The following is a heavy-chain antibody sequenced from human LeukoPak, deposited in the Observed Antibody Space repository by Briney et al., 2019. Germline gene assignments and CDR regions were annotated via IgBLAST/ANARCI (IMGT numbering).Heavy chain of an antibody. CDR1: GFSFNTYE. Sequence: RGSLRLSCAASGFSFNTYEMNWVRQAPGKGLEWISYVASSGTTKYYADSVQGRSTISRDNAKNSLYLQMNSLRVEDTAVYYCARGGWHYVFNYWGQGTLVTVSS. J-gene: IGHJ4*02. D-gene: IGHD6-19*01. V-gene: IGHV3-48*03. CDR3: ARGGWHYVFNY. CDR2: VASSGTTK.